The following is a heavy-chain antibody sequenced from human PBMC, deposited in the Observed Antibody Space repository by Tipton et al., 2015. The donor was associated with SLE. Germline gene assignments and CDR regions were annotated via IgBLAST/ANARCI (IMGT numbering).Heavy chain of an antibody. CDR1: GYSFISYG. CDR3: ARDIRVGDWYFDL. Sequence: QVQLVQSGAEVKKPGASVKVSCKASGYSFISYGISWVRQAPGQGLAWMGWINTYNDDTNYAQKFQGRVAMTTDTSTSTAYMELRSLRSDDAAVYYCARDIRVGDWYFDLWGRGTLVTVSS. J-gene: IGHJ2*01. D-gene: IGHD1-26*01. CDR2: INTYNDDT. V-gene: IGHV1-18*01.